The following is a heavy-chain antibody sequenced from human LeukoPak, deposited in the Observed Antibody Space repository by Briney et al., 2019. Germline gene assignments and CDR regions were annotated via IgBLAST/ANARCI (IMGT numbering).Heavy chain of an antibody. Sequence: GGSLRLSCATSGFTFSDHSMNWVRQAPGKGLEWVSSISGGSSYIYYTDSVKGRFTISRDNARNSLYLQMNSLRAEDTAVYYCARVSRGGYGEYYFDYWGQGTLVTVSS. V-gene: IGHV3-21*01. CDR2: ISGGSSYI. CDR3: ARVSRGGYGEYYFDY. CDR1: GFTFSDHS. D-gene: IGHD6-19*01. J-gene: IGHJ4*02.